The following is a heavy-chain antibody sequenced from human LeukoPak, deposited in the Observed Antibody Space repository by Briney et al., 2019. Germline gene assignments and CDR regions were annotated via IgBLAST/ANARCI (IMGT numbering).Heavy chain of an antibody. J-gene: IGHJ6*04. Sequence: ASVKVSCKASGYTFTSYGISWVRQAPGQGLEWMGWISAYNGNTNYAQKLQGRVTMTTDTSTSTAYMELRSLRSDDTAVYYCARDGYCSSTSCYYYYGMDAWGKGTTVTVSS. CDR1: GYTFTSYG. CDR2: ISAYNGNT. V-gene: IGHV1-18*04. D-gene: IGHD2-2*03. CDR3: ARDGYCSSTSCYYYYGMDA.